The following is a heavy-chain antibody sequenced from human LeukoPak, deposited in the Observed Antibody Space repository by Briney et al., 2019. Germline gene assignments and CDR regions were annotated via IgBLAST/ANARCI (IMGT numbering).Heavy chain of an antibody. Sequence: GGSLRLSCAASGFTFSSYSMNWVRQAPGKGLEWVSAISGSGGSTYYADSVKGRFTISRDNSKNTLYLQMNSLRAEDTAVYYCAKADTAMTDYYYYYMDVWGKGTTVTISS. CDR3: AKADTAMTDYYYYYMDV. CDR1: GFTFSSYS. J-gene: IGHJ6*03. CDR2: ISGSGGST. V-gene: IGHV3-23*01. D-gene: IGHD5-18*01.